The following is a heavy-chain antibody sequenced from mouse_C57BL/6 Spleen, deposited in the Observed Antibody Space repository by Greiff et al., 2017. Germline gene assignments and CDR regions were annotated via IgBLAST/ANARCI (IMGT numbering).Heavy chain of an antibody. CDR2: IDPSDSET. Sequence: QVQLQQPGAELVRPGSSVKLSCKASGYTFTSYWMHWVKQRPIQGLEWIGNIDPSDSETHYNQKFKDKATLTVDKSSSTAYMQISSLTSEDSAVYYCARERVIYYDYDGSSMDYWGQGTSVTVSS. CDR1: GYTFTSYW. J-gene: IGHJ4*01. CDR3: ARERVIYYDYDGSSMDY. D-gene: IGHD2-4*01. V-gene: IGHV1-52*01.